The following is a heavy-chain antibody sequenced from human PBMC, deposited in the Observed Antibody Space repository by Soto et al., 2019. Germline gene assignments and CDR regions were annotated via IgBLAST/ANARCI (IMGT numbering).Heavy chain of an antibody. V-gene: IGHV1-8*01. CDR1: GYTFTSYD. J-gene: IGHJ6*02. CDR3: ARWPDGYYYYGMDV. Sequence: QVQLVQSGAEVKKPGASVKVSCKASGYTFTSYDINWVRQATGQGLERMGWMNPNSGNTGYAQKFQGRVTMARNTSISTAYMELSSLSSEDTAVYYCARWPDGYYYYGMDVWGQGTTVTVSS. CDR2: MNPNSGNT.